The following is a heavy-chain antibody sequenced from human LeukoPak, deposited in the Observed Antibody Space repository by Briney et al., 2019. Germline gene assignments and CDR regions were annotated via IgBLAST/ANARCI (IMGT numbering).Heavy chain of an antibody. D-gene: IGHD6-13*01. V-gene: IGHV3-30*18. J-gene: IGHJ4*02. CDR3: AKDSLIAAAGDTDY. CDR2: ISYDGSNK. Sequence: PGGSLRLSCAASGFTVSSYGMHWVRQAPGKGLEWVAVISYDGSNKYYADSVKGRFTISRDNSKNTLYLQMNSLRAEDTAVYYCAKDSLIAAAGDTDYWGQGTLVTVSS. CDR1: GFTVSSYG.